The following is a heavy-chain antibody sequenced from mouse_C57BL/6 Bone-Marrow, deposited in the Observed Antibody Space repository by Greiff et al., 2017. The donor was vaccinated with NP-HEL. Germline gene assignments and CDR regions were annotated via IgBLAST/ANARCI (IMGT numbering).Heavy chain of an antibody. CDR2: LDPEDGET. J-gene: IGHJ4*01. CDR3: ARRHYGSSDYYAMDD. Sequence: VQLQQSGAELVKPGASVKLSCTASGFTITDYYMHWVKQRPEQGLEWIGRLDPEDGETKYAPKFQGPATITADTSSNTAYLQLSSRTSEDTAVYDCARRHYGSSDYYAMDDWGQGTSVTVSS. CDR1: GFTITDYY. D-gene: IGHD1-1*01. V-gene: IGHV14-2*01.